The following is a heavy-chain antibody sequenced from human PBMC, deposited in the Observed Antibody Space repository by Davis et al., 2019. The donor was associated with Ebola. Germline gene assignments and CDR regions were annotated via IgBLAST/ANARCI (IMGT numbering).Heavy chain of an antibody. J-gene: IGHJ5*02. V-gene: IGHV4-4*07. D-gene: IGHD6-13*01. CDR3: AGGWFSSCSTGFDP. Sequence: PSETLSLTCTVSARSISPYFFRFIPPPAGKGLEWIGRIYTSGSTNSTPSLKSRVTMSVDTSKNQFSLKLSAVTASDTAVYHCAGGWFSSCSTGFDPWGQGSLVTVA. CDR1: ARSISPYF. CDR2: IYTSGST.